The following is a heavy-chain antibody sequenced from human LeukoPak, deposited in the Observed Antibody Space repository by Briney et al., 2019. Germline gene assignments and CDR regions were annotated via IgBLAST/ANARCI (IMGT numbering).Heavy chain of an antibody. Sequence: ASVKVSCKASGYTNTLTSYYMLWVRQAPGQGLEGLGIINPSGCSTSYALNFQDRVTMTRDTSTSTVYMELSSLRSADTAVYYCARGGRYDILTGLPHYYYYGMDVWGQGTTVTVSS. CDR1: GYTNTLTSYY. CDR3: ARGGRYDILTGLPHYYYYGMDV. CDR2: INPSGCST. V-gene: IGHV1-46*01. J-gene: IGHJ6*02. D-gene: IGHD3-9*01.